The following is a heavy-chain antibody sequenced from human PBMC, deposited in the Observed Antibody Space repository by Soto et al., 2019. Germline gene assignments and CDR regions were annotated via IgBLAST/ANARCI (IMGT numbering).Heavy chain of an antibody. Sequence: GGSLRLSCEASGFTFSNYAMNWVRQAPGKGLEWVLGISGGGDNTYYADSVKGRFTISRDNSKNTLYLQMNSLRAEDTAVYYCARDRRTKLWLFLDYWGQGTLVTVSS. CDR1: GFTFSNYA. J-gene: IGHJ4*02. D-gene: IGHD5-18*01. CDR3: ARDRRTKLWLFLDY. V-gene: IGHV3-23*01. CDR2: ISGGGDNT.